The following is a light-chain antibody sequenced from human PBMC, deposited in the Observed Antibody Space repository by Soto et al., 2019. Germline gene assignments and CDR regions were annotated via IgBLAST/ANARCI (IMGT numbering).Light chain of an antibody. V-gene: IGKV1-39*01. CDR2: AAS. Sequence: DIQMTQSPSSLSATVGDRVTITCQASQSISSYLNWYQQKPGKAPKLLIYAASSLQSGVPSRFSGSGSGTDFTLTISSLQPEDFATYYCQQSYITPWTFGQGTKVEIK. J-gene: IGKJ1*01. CDR1: QSISSY. CDR3: QQSYITPWT.